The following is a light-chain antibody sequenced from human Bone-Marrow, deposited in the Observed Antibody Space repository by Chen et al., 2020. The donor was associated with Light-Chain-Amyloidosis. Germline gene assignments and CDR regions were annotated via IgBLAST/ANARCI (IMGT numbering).Light chain of an antibody. CDR2: GSS. J-gene: IGKJ4*01. Sequence: EIVLTPSPGTRSLSPGEGANLSCRASHTISSNYLTWYQQKFGQAPRLLIYGSSSRATGIPDRFTGSGSGTDFSRSINRLEPEGVAMYYCQQYGSSAHTFGGGTNVEI. CDR1: HTISSNY. CDR3: QQYGSSAHT. V-gene: IGKV3-20*01.